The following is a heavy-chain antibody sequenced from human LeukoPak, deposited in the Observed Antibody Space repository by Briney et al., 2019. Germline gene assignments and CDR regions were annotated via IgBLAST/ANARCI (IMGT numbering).Heavy chain of an antibody. J-gene: IGHJ4*02. CDR3: AKDLFYDSSGYSEDY. CDR1: GFTFGDYG. V-gene: IGHV3-30*18. D-gene: IGHD3-22*01. Sequence: YPGGSLRLSCTGSGFTFGDYGMSWVRQAPGKGLEWVAVISYDGSNKYYADSVKGRFTISRDNSKNTPYLQMNSLRAEDTAVYYCAKDLFYDSSGYSEDYWGQGTLVTVSS. CDR2: ISYDGSNK.